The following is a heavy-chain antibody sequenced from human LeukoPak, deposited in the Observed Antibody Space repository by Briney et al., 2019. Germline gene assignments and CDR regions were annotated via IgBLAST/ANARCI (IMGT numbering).Heavy chain of an antibody. CDR2: ISGSGDST. CDR1: GFTFSSYA. Sequence: GGSLRLSCAASGFTFSSYAMSWVRQAPGKGLEWVSAISGSGDSTYYTDSVKGRFTISRDNSKNTLYLQMNSLRADDTAVYYCAKDTGDDYHYYFDYWGQGTLVTVSS. CDR3: AKDTGDDYHYYFDY. J-gene: IGHJ4*02. V-gene: IGHV3-23*01. D-gene: IGHD5-12*01.